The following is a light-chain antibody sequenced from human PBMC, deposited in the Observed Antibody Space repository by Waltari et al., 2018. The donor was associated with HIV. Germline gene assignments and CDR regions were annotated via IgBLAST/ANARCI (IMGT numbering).Light chain of an antibody. CDR1: SSDIGYYTY. CDR3: SSVANSVTLSVL. CDR2: EVS. Sequence: QFALTQPASVSGSPGQSITISCSGTSSDIGYYTYVSWYQQHPGKVPKLMIYEVSNRPSGISNRFSGSKSGNTASLTISALQAEDEADYFCSSVANSVTLSVLFGGGTKLTVL. J-gene: IGLJ3*02. V-gene: IGLV2-14*01.